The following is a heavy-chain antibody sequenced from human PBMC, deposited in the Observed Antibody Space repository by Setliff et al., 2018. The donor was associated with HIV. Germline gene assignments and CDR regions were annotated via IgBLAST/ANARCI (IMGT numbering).Heavy chain of an antibody. CDR2: INHSGST. CDR1: GGSFNDYY. V-gene: IGHV4-34*01. J-gene: IGHJ4*02. D-gene: IGHD2-21*02. CDR3: ARLSGDYYYFDY. Sequence: SETLSLTCAVYGGSFNDYYWTWIRQPPGKGLEWIGEINHSGSTNYNPSLKSRVTILLDTSKNQFSLKLTSVTAADTAVYYCARLSGDYYYFDYWGQGTLVTVSS.